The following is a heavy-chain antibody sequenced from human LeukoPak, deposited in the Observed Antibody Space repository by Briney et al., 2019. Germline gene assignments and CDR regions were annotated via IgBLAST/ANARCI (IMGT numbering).Heavy chain of an antibody. Sequence: ASVKVSCKASGGTFSSYAISWVRQAPGQGLEWMGGIIPIFGTANYAQKFQGRVTITADESTSTAYMELSSLRSEDTAVYYCARGVTGLEDYYMDVWGKGTTVTVSS. J-gene: IGHJ6*03. CDR3: ARGVTGLEDYYMDV. D-gene: IGHD1-20*01. CDR1: GGTFSSYA. V-gene: IGHV1-69*13. CDR2: IIPIFGTA.